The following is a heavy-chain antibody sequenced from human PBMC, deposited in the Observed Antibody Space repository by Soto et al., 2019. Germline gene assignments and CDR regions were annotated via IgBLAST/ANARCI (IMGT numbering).Heavy chain of an antibody. J-gene: IGHJ5*02. CDR1: GVPISTDDYY. Sequence: SETLSLTCTVSGVPISTDDYYWTWIRQPPGKGLEWIGYIYYSGSTYYNWSLKSRVTISIDTSKNQFSLNLSSVTAADTAVYYCARASGRGWYNWFDPWGQGTLVTVSS. V-gene: IGHV4-30-4*01. D-gene: IGHD6-19*01. CDR2: IYYSGST. CDR3: ARASGRGWYNWFDP.